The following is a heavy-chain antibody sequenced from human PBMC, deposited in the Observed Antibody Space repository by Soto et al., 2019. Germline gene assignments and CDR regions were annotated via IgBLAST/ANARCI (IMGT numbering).Heavy chain of an antibody. D-gene: IGHD6-19*01. CDR1: GFTLSSYW. Sequence: GGSLRLSCAASGFTLSSYWMNWVRQAPGKGLEWVANIKQDGSEKYYVDSVKGRFIISRGNAKNSLYLQMNSLRAEDTAVYYCARDADASGWYHYGMDVWGQGTMVTVSS. CDR3: ARDADASGWYHYGMDV. CDR2: IKQDGSEK. V-gene: IGHV3-7*01. J-gene: IGHJ6*02.